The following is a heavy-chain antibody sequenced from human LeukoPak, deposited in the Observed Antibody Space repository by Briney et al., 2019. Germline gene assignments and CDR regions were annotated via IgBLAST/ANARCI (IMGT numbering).Heavy chain of an antibody. CDR3: ARLNRIGGTYFFDY. J-gene: IGHJ4*02. V-gene: IGHV3-72*01. CDR2: TRNKANSYST. CDR1: GFTFSDHY. D-gene: IGHD1-26*01. Sequence: GGSRRLSCAAAGFTFSDHYMDWVRQAAGKGLEWVGRTRNKANSYSTAYAASVRDRFTISRDVSENSLYLQMSSLKTEDTAVYYCARLNRIGGTYFFDYWGQGTLVTVSS.